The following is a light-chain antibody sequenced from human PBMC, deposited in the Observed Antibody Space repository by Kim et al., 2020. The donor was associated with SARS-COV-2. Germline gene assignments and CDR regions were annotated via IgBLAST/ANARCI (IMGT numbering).Light chain of an antibody. V-gene: IGKV1-5*03. CDR2: RAS. CDR1: QSISSF. CDR3: QQYNVYSRT. Sequence: DIQMTQSPSTLSASVGDRVTITCRASQSISSFLAWYQQKPGKAPTLLISRASTLERGVPSRFSGSGSGTEFTLTINSLQADDFATYFCQQYNVYSRTFGQGTKVDIK. J-gene: IGKJ1*01.